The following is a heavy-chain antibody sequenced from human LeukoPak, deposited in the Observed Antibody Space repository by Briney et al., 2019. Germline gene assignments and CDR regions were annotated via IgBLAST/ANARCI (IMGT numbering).Heavy chain of an antibody. J-gene: IGHJ3*02. V-gene: IGHV1-8*01. Sequence: ASVKVSCKASVYTFTSYDINWVRQAAARGRAGMGWMNPNSGNTGYAQKFQGRVTMTRNTSISTAYMELSRLRSEDTDVYYCARGGVVGIFGDIWGQGTMVTVSS. D-gene: IGHD3-3*01. CDR2: MNPNSGNT. CDR3: ARGGVVGIFGDI. CDR1: VYTFTSYD.